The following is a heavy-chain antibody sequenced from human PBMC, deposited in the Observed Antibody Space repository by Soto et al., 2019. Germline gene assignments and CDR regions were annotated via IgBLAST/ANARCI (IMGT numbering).Heavy chain of an antibody. D-gene: IGHD6-13*01. CDR3: ASPKSPPYSINWYNYFDP. V-gene: IGHV1-69*01. CDR2: IIPFLGTT. Sequence: QVQLVQSGAEVKKPGSSVKVSCKASGGTFSGSAFTWVRQAPGQGLELMGGIIPFLGTTNDAHKFRGRVTITADESASTAYMELNSLRSDDTAVYFCASPKSPPYSINWYNYFDPWGQGTLVIVSS. CDR1: GGTFSGSA. J-gene: IGHJ5*02.